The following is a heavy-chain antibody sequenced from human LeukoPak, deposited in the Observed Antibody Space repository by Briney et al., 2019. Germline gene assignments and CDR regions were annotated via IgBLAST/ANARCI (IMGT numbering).Heavy chain of an antibody. CDR2: ISNDGSKT. CDR3: AKDSRGANFGDFDY. D-gene: IGHD3-10*01. V-gene: IGHV3-33*06. Sequence: GGSLRLSCAASGFTFSLYGMHWVRQAPGKGLEWVALISNDGSKTYYADPVKGRFTISRDNYKNTVYLQVSSLRADDTAVSYCAKDSRGANFGDFDYWGQGTLVTVSS. J-gene: IGHJ4*02. CDR1: GFTFSLYG.